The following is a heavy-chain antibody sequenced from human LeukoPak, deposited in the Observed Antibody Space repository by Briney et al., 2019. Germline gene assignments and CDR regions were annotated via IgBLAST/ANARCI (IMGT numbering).Heavy chain of an antibody. CDR3: ARVFRGYDFWSGYYPMASYYYYMDV. CDR2: IYYSGST. Sequence: SETLSLTCTVSGGSISSYYWSWIRQPPGKGLEWIGYIYYSGSTNYNPSLKSRVTISVDTSKNQFSLKLSFVTAADTAVYYCARVFRGYDFWSGYYPMASYYYYMDVWGKGTTVTVSS. J-gene: IGHJ6*03. D-gene: IGHD3-3*01. V-gene: IGHV4-59*01. CDR1: GGSISSYY.